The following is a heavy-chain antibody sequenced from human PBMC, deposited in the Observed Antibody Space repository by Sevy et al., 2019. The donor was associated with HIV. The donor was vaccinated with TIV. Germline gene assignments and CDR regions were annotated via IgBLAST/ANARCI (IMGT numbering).Heavy chain of an antibody. CDR2: ISYDGNNR. CDR1: GFTFSSYG. V-gene: IGHV3-30-3*01. CDR3: ARGLAALPGYYCGMDV. J-gene: IGHJ6*02. Sequence: GGSLRLSCAASGFTFSSYGVNWVRQAPGKGLEWVAVISYDGNNRYYADSVKGRFTSSRDNSKNTLYLQMNSLRADDTAVYYCARGLAALPGYYCGMDVWGLGTTVTVSS. D-gene: IGHD6-25*01.